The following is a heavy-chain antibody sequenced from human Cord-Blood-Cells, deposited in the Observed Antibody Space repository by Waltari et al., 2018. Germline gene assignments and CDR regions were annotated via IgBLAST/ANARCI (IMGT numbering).Heavy chain of an antibody. D-gene: IGHD3-10*01. CDR1: GFTFSSYG. V-gene: IGHV3-30*18. Sequence: QVQLVESGGGVVQPGRSLRLSCAASGFTFSSYGMPWVRQAPGKGLEWVAVISYDGSNKYYADSVKGRFTISRDNSKNTLYLQMNSLRAEDTAVYYCAKEREGSGDYWGQGTLVTVSS. CDR2: ISYDGSNK. J-gene: IGHJ4*02. CDR3: AKEREGSGDY.